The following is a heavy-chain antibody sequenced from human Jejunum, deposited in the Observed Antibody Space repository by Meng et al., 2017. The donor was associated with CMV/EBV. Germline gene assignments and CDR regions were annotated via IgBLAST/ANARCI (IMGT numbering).Heavy chain of an antibody. CDR2: IFYNGNP. CDR3: ARQPAAIGRHLFDP. J-gene: IGHJ5*02. V-gene: IGHV4-30-4*08. Sequence: SGGSISSGEYFWSWVRQTPGKGLEWIGYIFYNGNPYYNASLKSRLTISVDTSKNQFSLKLNSVTAADTAVYFCARQPAAIGRHLFDPWGRGTLVTVSS. CDR1: GGSISSGEYF. D-gene: IGHD2-2*02.